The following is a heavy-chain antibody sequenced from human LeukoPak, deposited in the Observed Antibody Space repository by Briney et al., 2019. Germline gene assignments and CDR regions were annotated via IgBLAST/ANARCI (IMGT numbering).Heavy chain of an antibody. Sequence: DPSETLSLTCTVSGDSISGYYWSWVRQPPGKGLEWIGYINHSGAPKSNPSLKSRVTMSEDTSTSQFSLNLSSVTAADTAVYYCARGPSSGYYSYWGQGTLVTVSS. V-gene: IGHV4-59*01. CDR1: GDSISGYY. CDR2: INHSGAP. CDR3: ARGPSSGYYSY. J-gene: IGHJ4*02. D-gene: IGHD3-22*01.